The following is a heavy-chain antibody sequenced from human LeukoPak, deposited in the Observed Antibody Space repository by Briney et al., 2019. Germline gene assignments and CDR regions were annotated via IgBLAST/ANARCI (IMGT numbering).Heavy chain of an antibody. J-gene: IGHJ4*02. Sequence: ASVKVSCKASGGTFSSYAISWVRQAPGQGLEWMGRIIPIFGTANYAQKFQGRVTITTDEYTSTAYTELSSLRSEDTAVYYCARDRSVYVAVAAPDYWGQGTLVTVSS. D-gene: IGHD6-19*01. CDR1: GGTFSSYA. V-gene: IGHV1-69*05. CDR2: IIPIFGTA. CDR3: ARDRSVYVAVAAPDY.